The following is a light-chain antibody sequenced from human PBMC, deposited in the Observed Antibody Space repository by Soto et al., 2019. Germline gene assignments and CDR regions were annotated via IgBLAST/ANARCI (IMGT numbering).Light chain of an antibody. Sequence: DILMTQSPSTLSASVGDRVTITCRASQSISTYLAWYQQKSGEAPRLLIYDASSLESGVPSRFSGSGSGTEFTLTISSLQADDFATYSCQQYNSYYTFGQGTKLEIK. J-gene: IGKJ2*01. CDR1: QSISTY. CDR3: QQYNSYYT. V-gene: IGKV1-5*01. CDR2: DAS.